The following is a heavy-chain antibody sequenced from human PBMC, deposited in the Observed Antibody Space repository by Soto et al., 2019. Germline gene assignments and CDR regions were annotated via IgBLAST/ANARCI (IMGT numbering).Heavy chain of an antibody. CDR1: GGSISSGGYY. Sequence: SETLSLTCTVSGGSISSGGYYWSWIRQHPGKGLEWIGYIYYSGSTYYNPSLKSRVTISVDTSKNQFSLKLSSVTAADTAVYYCARAPNNALLGYYYYMDVWGKGTTVTVSS. CDR3: ARAPNNALLGYYYYMDV. V-gene: IGHV4-31*03. CDR2: IYYSGST. D-gene: IGHD2-2*01. J-gene: IGHJ6*03.